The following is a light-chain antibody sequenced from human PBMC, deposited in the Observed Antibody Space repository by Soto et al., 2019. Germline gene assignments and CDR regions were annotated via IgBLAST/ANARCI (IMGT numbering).Light chain of an antibody. Sequence: DIQMTQSPSSVSASLGDRVTITCRASQGISSWLAWYQQKPGKAPKLLIYKASSLESGVPSRFSGSGSGTEFTLTISSLQPDDFATYYCQHYNSYPITFGPGTKVDIK. J-gene: IGKJ3*01. CDR2: KAS. CDR3: QHYNSYPIT. V-gene: IGKV1-5*03. CDR1: QGISSW.